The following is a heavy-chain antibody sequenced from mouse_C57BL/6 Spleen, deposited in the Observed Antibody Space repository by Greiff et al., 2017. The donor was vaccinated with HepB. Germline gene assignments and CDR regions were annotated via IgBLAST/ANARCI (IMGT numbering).Heavy chain of an antibody. Sequence: EVQLVESGGGLVQPGGSLSLSCAASGFTFTDYYMSWVRQPPGKALEWLGFIRHKANGYTTEYSASVKGRFTISRENSQSILYLQMNALRAEDSATYYCARSLRGVRYAMDYWGQGTSVTVSS. CDR3: ARSLRGVRYAMDY. J-gene: IGHJ4*01. CDR2: IRHKANGYTT. V-gene: IGHV7-3*01. CDR1: GFTFTDYY.